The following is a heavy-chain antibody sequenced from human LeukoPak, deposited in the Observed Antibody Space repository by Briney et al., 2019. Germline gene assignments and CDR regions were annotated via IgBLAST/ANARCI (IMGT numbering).Heavy chain of an antibody. D-gene: IGHD2-2*01. CDR1: GGSISGSSYY. J-gene: IGHJ4*02. Sequence: PSETLSLTCTVSGGSISGSSYYWGWIRQPPGKGLEWIGSIYYSGSTYYNPSLKSRVTISVDTSKNQFSLKLSSVTAADTAVYYCARRCSSTSCLDYWGQGTLVTVSS. CDR2: IYYSGST. CDR3: ARRCSSTSCLDY. V-gene: IGHV4-39*01.